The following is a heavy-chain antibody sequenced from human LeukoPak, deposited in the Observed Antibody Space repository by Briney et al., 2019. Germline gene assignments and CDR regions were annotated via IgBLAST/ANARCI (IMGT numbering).Heavy chain of an antibody. J-gene: IGHJ5*02. CDR2: INHSGST. CDR3: ARFVVVTAKGYNWFDP. D-gene: IGHD2-21*02. CDR1: GGSFRGYY. Sequence: SETLSLTCAVYGGSFRGYYWSWIRQPPGKGLEWIGEINHSGSTNYNPSLKSRVTISVDTSKNQFSLNLSSVTAADTAVYYCARFVVVTAKGYNWFDPWGQGTRVTVSS. V-gene: IGHV4-34*01.